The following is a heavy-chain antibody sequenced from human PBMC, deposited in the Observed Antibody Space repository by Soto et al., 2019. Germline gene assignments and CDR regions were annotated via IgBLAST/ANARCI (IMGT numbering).Heavy chain of an antibody. J-gene: IGHJ1*01. CDR2: IKKDGAEK. CDR3: ARGYRLGAEYFEH. Sequence: QLVESGGGLVQPGGSLRLSCATTGFTFSNYWMSWLRQAPGKGMEWVASIKKDGAEKLYVDSLKGRFTITRENPKKSLYLQMNSLRAEDTAIYFCARGYRLGAEYFEHRGQGTMLTVSS. V-gene: IGHV3-7*01. D-gene: IGHD1-26*01. CDR1: GFTFSNYW.